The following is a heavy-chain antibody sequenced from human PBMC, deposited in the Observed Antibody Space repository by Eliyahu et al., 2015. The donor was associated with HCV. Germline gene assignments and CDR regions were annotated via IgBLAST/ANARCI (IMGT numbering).Heavy chain of an antibody. D-gene: IGHD3-16*01. CDR1: XLPFSAYW. CDR3: ASGGHVDY. V-gene: IGHV3-7*03. CDR2: IKGDGSEK. J-gene: IGHJ4*02. Sequence: EVHLVESGXGLVQPXGXLRLSCXASXLPFSAYWMAXVRQAPGKGVEWVANIKGDGSEKYCVDSVKGRFTISRDNAQNSLYLQMNNLRAEDAAVYYCASGGHVDYCGQGTLVIVSS.